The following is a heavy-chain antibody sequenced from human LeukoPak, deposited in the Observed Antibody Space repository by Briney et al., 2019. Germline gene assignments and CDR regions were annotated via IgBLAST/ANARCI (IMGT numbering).Heavy chain of an antibody. Sequence: GGSLRLSCAASGFAFSSFAMSWARQAPGKGLEWVSSISESGSGTYYADSVKGRFTLSRDNSKNTLYLQMNSLRAEDTAVYYCAKDHGFYSSGWNPLFDYRGQGPLVPVSS. CDR3: AKDHGFYSSGWNPLFDY. D-gene: IGHD6-19*01. J-gene: IGHJ4*02. V-gene: IGHV3-23*01. CDR2: ISESGSGT. CDR1: GFAFSSFA.